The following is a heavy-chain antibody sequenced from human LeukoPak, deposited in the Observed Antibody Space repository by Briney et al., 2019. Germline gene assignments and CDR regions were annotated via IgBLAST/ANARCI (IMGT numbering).Heavy chain of an antibody. CDR1: GGSFSGYY. CDR2: INHSGST. CDR3: ARRGPRYSGSPNGFDY. J-gene: IGHJ4*02. V-gene: IGHV4-34*01. Sequence: PSETLSLTCAVYGGSFSGYYWSWIRQPPGKGLEWIGEINHSGSTNYNPSLKSRVTISVDTSKNQFSLKLSSVTAADTAVYYCARRGPRYSGSPNGFDYWGQGTLVTGSS. D-gene: IGHD6-13*01.